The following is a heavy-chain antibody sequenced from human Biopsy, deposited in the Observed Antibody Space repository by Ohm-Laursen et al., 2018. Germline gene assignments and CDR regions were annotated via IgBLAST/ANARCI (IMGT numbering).Heavy chain of an antibody. CDR1: GRTFSDYR. CDR3: GNEVYGKDY. J-gene: IGHJ4*02. Sequence: GTLSLTCVVFGRTFSDYRWTWIRQPPGKGLEWIGQINQSGSTNYNPSLKSRVTISADASKYEFSLRLTSVTAADTAVYFCGNEVYGKDYWGLGARVTVSS. D-gene: IGHD4-17*01. CDR2: INQSGST. V-gene: IGHV4-34*08.